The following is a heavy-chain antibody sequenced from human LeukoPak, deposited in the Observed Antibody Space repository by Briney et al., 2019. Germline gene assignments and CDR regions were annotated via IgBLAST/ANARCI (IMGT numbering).Heavy chain of an antibody. CDR3: ARGHSSLYQPLHAYYFDY. Sequence: PGGSLRLSCAASGFTFSSYWMSWVRQAPGKGLEWVANIKQDGSEKYYVDSVKGRFTTSRDNAKNSLYLQMNSLRAEDTAVYYCARGHSSLYQPLHAYYFDYWGQGTLVTVSS. CDR1: GFTFSSYW. D-gene: IGHD3-16*01. J-gene: IGHJ4*02. CDR2: IKQDGSEK. V-gene: IGHV3-7*01.